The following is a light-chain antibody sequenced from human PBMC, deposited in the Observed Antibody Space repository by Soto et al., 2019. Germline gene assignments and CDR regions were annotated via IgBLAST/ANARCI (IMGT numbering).Light chain of an antibody. CDR3: SSYTSSSTLDV. J-gene: IGLJ1*01. V-gene: IGLV2-14*01. CDR2: EVS. Sequence: SVLTQPASVSGSPGQSITISCTGTSSDVGGYNYVSWYQQHPGKAPKLMIYEVSNRPSGVSNRLSGSKSGNTASLTISGLQAEDEADYYCSSYTSSSTLDVFGTGTKVTVL. CDR1: SSDVGGYNY.